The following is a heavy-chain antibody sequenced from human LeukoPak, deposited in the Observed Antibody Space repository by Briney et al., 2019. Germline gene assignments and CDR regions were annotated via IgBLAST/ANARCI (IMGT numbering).Heavy chain of an antibody. V-gene: IGHV4-59*08. CDR2: IYYSGST. CDR3: ARTYYYDSSGYYWGAFDI. Sequence: SETLSLTCTVSGGSISSYYWSWIRQPPGKGLEWIGCIYYSGSTNYNPSLKSRVTISVDTSKNQFSLKLSSVTAADTAVYYCARTYYYDSSGYYWGAFDIWGQGTMVTVSS. D-gene: IGHD3-22*01. CDR1: GGSISSYY. J-gene: IGHJ3*02.